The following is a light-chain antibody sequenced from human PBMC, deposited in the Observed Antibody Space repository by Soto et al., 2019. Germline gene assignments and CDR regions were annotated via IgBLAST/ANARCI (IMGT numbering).Light chain of an antibody. CDR2: LNSDGSH. J-gene: IGLJ2*01. CDR3: ESWGTGIHVV. Sequence: QLVLTQSPSASASLGASVTITCTLSSGHISYAIAWHQQQPEKGPRYLMKLNSDGSHSKGDGLPDRFSSSSSGAERYLTISSLQSEDEAGHSCESWGTGIHVVFGGGTKVTVL. V-gene: IGLV4-69*01. CDR1: SGHISYA.